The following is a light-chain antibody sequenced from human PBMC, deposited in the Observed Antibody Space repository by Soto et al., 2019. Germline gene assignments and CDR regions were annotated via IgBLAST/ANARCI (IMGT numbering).Light chain of an antibody. Sequence: QSALTQPASVSGSPGQSITISCTGTSNDVGGYNYVSWFQQHPGKAPKFMLYDVSHRSSGVSNRSSGSKSGNTASLTISGLQAEDEADYYCCSYTRTTSFVFGTGTKVTVL. CDR2: DVS. V-gene: IGLV2-14*01. CDR3: CSYTRTTSFV. CDR1: SNDVGGYNY. J-gene: IGLJ1*01.